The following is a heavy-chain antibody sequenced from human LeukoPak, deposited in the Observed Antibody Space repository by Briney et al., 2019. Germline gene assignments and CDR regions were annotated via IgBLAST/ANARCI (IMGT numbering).Heavy chain of an antibody. CDR1: GFTFSRYE. CDR3: AREGELLDFDY. Sequence: GGSLRLSCAASGFTFSRYEMNWVRQAPGKGLEWVSYISSSGSTIYYADSVKGRFTISRDNAKNSLYLQMNSLRAEDTAVYYCAREGELLDFDYWGQGTLVTVSS. D-gene: IGHD1-26*01. V-gene: IGHV3-48*03. J-gene: IGHJ4*02. CDR2: ISSSGSTI.